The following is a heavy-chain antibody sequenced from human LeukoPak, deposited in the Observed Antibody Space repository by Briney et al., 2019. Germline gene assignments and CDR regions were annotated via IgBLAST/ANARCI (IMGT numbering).Heavy chain of an antibody. CDR3: ARGEYSDYSLD. CDR2: IQYDGKSE. D-gene: IGHD4-11*01. J-gene: IGHJ4*02. Sequence: GGSLRLSCAASGFIFTNYAMHWVRQAPGKGLEWVAIIQYDGKSEYYAESVKGRFTVSRDDSKNTLYLQMNSLRLEDTAVYYCARGEYSDYSLDWGQGTLVTVSS. V-gene: IGHV3-30*04. CDR1: GFIFTNYA.